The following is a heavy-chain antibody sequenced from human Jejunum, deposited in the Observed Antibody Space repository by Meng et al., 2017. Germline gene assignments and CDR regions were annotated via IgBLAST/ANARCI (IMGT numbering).Heavy chain of an antibody. CDR1: CVSISSSSYS. V-gene: IGHV4-39*07. CDR3: ARDRPTPDFLAVAGTFDY. CDR2: IYYTGST. D-gene: IGHD6-19*01. Sequence: QLQLQESGPGLVKPPETPSPTFTVPCVSISSSSYSWGWIRLPPGKGLEWIVNIYYTGSTYYNPSLKSRATISLDTSENQFSLKLSFVLAADTAVYYCARDRPTPDFLAVAGTFDYWGQGILVTVSS. J-gene: IGHJ4*02.